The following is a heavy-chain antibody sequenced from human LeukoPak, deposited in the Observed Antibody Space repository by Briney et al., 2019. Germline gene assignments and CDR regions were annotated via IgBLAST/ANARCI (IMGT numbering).Heavy chain of an antibody. CDR3: ARAYVDTAMVGFDY. Sequence: PSETLSLTCAVSGGSISSSNWWSWVRQPPGKGLEWIGETYHSGSTNYNPSLKSRVTISVDKSKNQFSLKLSSVTAADTAVYYCARAYVDTAMVGFDYWGQGTLVTVSS. CDR2: TYHSGST. J-gene: IGHJ4*02. V-gene: IGHV4-4*02. CDR1: GGSISSSNW. D-gene: IGHD5-18*01.